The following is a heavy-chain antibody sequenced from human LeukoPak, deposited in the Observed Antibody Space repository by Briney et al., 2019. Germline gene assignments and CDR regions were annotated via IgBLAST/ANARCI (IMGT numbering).Heavy chain of an antibody. CDR3: ARVRAATDADHFYYLMDV. Sequence: SVKVSCKASGGTFSSYAISWVRQAPGQGLEWMGGIIPIFGTANYAQKFQGRVTITADESTSTAYMELSSLRSEDTAVYYCARVRAATDADHFYYLMDVWGKGTTVTVSS. V-gene: IGHV1-69*13. CDR2: IIPIFGTA. CDR1: GGTFSSYA. D-gene: IGHD6-13*01. J-gene: IGHJ6*03.